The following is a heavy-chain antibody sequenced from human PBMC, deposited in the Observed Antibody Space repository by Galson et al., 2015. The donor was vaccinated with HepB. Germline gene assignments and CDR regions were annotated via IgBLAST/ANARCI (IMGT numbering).Heavy chain of an antibody. J-gene: IGHJ3*02. CDR1: GFTFSSYA. CDR3: ANVPYCSSTSCYSTYREDAFDI. D-gene: IGHD2-2*01. V-gene: IGHV3-23*01. Sequence: SLRLSCAASGFTFSSYAMSWVRQAPGKGLERVSAISGSGGSTYYADSVKGRFTISRDNSKNALYLQMNSLRAEDTAVYYCANVPYCSSTSCYSTYREDAFDIWGQGTMVTVSS. CDR2: ISGSGGST.